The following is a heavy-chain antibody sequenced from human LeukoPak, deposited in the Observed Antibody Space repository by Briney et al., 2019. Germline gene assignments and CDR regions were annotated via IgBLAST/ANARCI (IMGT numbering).Heavy chain of an antibody. D-gene: IGHD3-22*01. Sequence: GGSLRLSCAASGFTVSSNYMSWVRQTPGKGLEWVSVIFSGGSTYYADSVKGRFTISRDNSKNTLYLQMNSLRAEDTAVYYCASRTIYYYECSGYYSLTVETWGQGTLVTVSS. CDR3: ASRTIYYYECSGYYSLTVET. CDR1: GFTVSSNY. V-gene: IGHV3-53*01. CDR2: IFSGGST. J-gene: IGHJ5*02.